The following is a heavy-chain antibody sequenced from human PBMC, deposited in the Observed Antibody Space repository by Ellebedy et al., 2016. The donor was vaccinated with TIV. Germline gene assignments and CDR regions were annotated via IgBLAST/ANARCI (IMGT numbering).Heavy chain of an antibody. J-gene: IGHJ4*02. CDR1: GFSFSDYG. V-gene: IGHV3-48*04. Sequence: GGSLRLXXTASGFSFSDYGMNWVRQAPGQGLQFLSYISENSDTTHYAASVRGRFTISRDNARTSLYLQMNSLRVEDTALYYCARDRIGPNWYTTFDQWGQGTLVTVFS. CDR3: ARDRIGPNWYTTFDQ. CDR2: ISENSDTT. D-gene: IGHD2-2*02.